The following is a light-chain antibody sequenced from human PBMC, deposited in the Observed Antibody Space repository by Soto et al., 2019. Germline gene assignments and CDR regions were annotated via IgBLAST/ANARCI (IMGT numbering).Light chain of an antibody. Sequence: QSALTQPASVSGSPGQSITISCTGTSSDVGGYNYVSWYQHHPGKAPKLMIYDVTNRPSGVSNRFSGSKSGNTASLPISGLQAEDEADYYCTSSTTSSTNLVFRRGTQLTVL. CDR3: TSSTTSSTNLV. CDR2: DVT. CDR1: SSDVGGYNY. V-gene: IGLV2-14*03. J-gene: IGLJ3*02.